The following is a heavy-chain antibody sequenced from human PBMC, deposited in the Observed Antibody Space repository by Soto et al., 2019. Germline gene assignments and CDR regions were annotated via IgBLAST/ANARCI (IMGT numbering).Heavy chain of an antibody. Sequence: TLSLTCAVSGGSISSPNWWARVRQHPGKGMAWIGEIYDSGRTNYNPSLKSLVSISVDNSNNQVTLRMTSVTAADTAVYYCAKERVVIVSPTVRAPPQDGYDIWGQGTMVTVSS. CDR3: AKERVVIVSPTVRAPPQDGYDI. CDR1: GGSISSPNW. V-gene: IGHV4-4*02. CDR2: IYDSGRT. D-gene: IGHD3-10*02. J-gene: IGHJ3*02.